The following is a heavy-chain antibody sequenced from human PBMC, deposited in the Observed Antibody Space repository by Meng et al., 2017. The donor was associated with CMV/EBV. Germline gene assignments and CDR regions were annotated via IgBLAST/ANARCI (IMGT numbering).Heavy chain of an antibody. Sequence: SETLSLTCTVSGGSISSYYWSWIRQPPGKGLEWIGYIYYSGSTNYNPPLKSRVTISVDTSKNQSSLKLSSVTAADTAVYYCAKVAWYFDYWGQGTLVTVSS. CDR3: AKVAWYFDY. J-gene: IGHJ4*02. D-gene: IGHD2-21*01. CDR1: GGSISSYY. V-gene: IGHV4-59*01. CDR2: IYYSGST.